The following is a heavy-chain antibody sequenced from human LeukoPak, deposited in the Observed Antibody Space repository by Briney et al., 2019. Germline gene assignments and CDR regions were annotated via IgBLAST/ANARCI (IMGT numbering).Heavy chain of an antibody. CDR2: ISDSGGTS. V-gene: IGHV3-23*01. CDR3: ARSTRGSDY. D-gene: IGHD3-10*01. J-gene: IGHJ4*02. CDR1: GFTFSSYA. Sequence: GGSLRLSCAASGFTFSSYAMNWVRQAPGKGLEWVSSISDSGGTSFYADSVKGRFTISRHNSKNTLYLQMNSLRAEDTAVYYCARSTRGSDYWGQGTLVTVSS.